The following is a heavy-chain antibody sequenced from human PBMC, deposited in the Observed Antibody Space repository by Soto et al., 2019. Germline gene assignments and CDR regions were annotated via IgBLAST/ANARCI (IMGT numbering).Heavy chain of an antibody. Sequence: QVQLQESGPGLVKPSGTLSLTCAVSGGSISSSNWWSWVRQPPGKGLEWIGEIYHSVSTNYNPSLKSRVTISVHKSKNQFSLKLSSVTAADTAVDYCARDAGYCSGGSCLGVRCYYYYGMDVWGQGTTVTVSS. CDR1: GGSISSSNW. CDR2: IYHSVST. D-gene: IGHD2-15*01. V-gene: IGHV4-4*02. J-gene: IGHJ6*02. CDR3: ARDAGYCSGGSCLGVRCYYYYGMDV.